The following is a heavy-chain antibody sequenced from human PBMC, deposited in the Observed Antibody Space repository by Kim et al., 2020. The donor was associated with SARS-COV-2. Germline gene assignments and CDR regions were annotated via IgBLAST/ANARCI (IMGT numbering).Heavy chain of an antibody. D-gene: IGHD4-17*01. V-gene: IGHV3-64D*06. Sequence: KGRFTISRDNSKNTLYLQMSSLRAEDTAVYYCVKDGDGDYADYYYYGMDVWGQGTTVTVSS. J-gene: IGHJ6*02. CDR3: VKDGDGDYADYYYYGMDV.